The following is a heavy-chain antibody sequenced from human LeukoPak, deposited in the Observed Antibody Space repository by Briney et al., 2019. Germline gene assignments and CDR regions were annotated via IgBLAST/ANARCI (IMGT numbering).Heavy chain of an antibody. Sequence: PGGSLRLSCAASGFSFSNYWMHWVRQAPGKGLVWVSRISSDGSDTIYADSVKGRFTISRDNAKNSLYLQMNSLRAEDTAVYYCARDATYSNSYFFDYWGQGTLVTVSS. CDR2: ISSDGSDT. CDR3: ARDATYSNSYFFDY. V-gene: IGHV3-74*01. CDR1: GFSFSNYW. J-gene: IGHJ4*02. D-gene: IGHD6-6*01.